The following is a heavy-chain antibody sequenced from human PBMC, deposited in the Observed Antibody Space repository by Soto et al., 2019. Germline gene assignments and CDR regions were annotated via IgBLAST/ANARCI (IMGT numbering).Heavy chain of an antibody. CDR1: GFTFSNYY. J-gene: IGHJ6*02. CDR3: AREETAWPLAYGLDV. Sequence: GGSLRLSCAVSGFTFSNYYIHWVRQAPGKGLEWVSSIRSGRDTFYADSVKGRFTISRDDATSSVSLQMNSLRGEDTAVYFCAREETAWPLAYGLDVWGQGTTVTVSS. V-gene: IGHV3-21*01. D-gene: IGHD2-21*02. CDR2: IRSGRDT.